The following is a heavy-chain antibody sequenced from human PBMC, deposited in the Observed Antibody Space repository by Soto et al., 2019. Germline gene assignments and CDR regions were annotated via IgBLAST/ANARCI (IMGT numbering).Heavy chain of an antibody. CDR1: GSSLSTSKVC. CDR3: ARSPTDYYYYYGMDV. Sequence: QSGPTLVNPTQTLTLTCTFSGSSLSTSKVCVSWIRQPPGKALEWLARIDWDDDKYYNTSLKTRLTISKDTSKNQVVLTMTNMDPVDTATYYCARSPTDYYYYYGMDVWGHGTTVTVSS. J-gene: IGHJ6*02. V-gene: IGHV2-70*11. CDR2: IDWDDDK.